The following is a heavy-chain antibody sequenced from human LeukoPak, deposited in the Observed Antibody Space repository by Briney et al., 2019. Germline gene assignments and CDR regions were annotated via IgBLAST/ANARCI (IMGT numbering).Heavy chain of an antibody. V-gene: IGHV1-18*01. CDR2: ISAYNGNT. CDR1: GYTFTSYG. D-gene: IGHD2-2*01. Sequence: ASVKVSCKASGYTFTSYGISWVRQAPGQGLEWMGWISAYNGNTNYAQKLQGRDTMTTDTSTSTAYMELRSPRSDDTAVYYCARDRLFCSSTSCSYDPWFDPWGQGTLVTVSS. CDR3: ARDRLFCSSTSCSYDPWFDP. J-gene: IGHJ5*02.